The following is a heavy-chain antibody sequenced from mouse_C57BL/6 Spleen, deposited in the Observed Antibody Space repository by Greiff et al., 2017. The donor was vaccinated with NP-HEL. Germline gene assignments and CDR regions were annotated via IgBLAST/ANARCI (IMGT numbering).Heavy chain of an antibody. Sequence: QVQLQQPGAELVKPGASVQISCKASGYAFSSYWMHWVKQRPGPGLEWICPLYPGDGGTNYNGKFTGKATLTADKSSSTAYMQLSILTSEDSAVYFCARPYDYDVGSWFAYWGQGTLVTVSA. D-gene: IGHD2-4*01. V-gene: IGHV1-80*01. CDR1: GYAFSSYW. CDR2: LYPGDGGT. J-gene: IGHJ3*01. CDR3: ARPYDYDVGSWFAY.